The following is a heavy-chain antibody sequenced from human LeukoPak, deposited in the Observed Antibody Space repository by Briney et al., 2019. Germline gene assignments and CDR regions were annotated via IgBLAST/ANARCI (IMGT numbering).Heavy chain of an antibody. D-gene: IGHD6-6*01. Sequence: PSQTLSLTCTVSGGSISSGDYYWGWIRQPPGKGLEWIGSIYYSGSTYYNLSLKSRVTISVDTSKNQFSLKLSSVTAADTAVYYCARRDSSSYNWFDPWGQGTLVTVSS. V-gene: IGHV4-39*01. CDR3: ARRDSSSYNWFDP. CDR1: GGSISSGDYY. J-gene: IGHJ5*02. CDR2: IYYSGST.